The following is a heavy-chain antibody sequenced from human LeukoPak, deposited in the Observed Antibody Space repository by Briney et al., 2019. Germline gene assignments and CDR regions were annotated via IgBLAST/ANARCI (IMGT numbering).Heavy chain of an antibody. CDR3: ARGAKYYHGSGSYLFDY. J-gene: IGHJ4*02. CDR1: GGSISSGDYY. Sequence: SETLSLTCTVSGGSISSGDYYWSWIRQPPGKGLEWIGYIYYSGSTYYNPSLKSRVTISVDTSKNQFSLKLSSVTAADTAVYYCARGAKYYHGSGSYLFDYWGQGTLVTVSS. D-gene: IGHD3-10*01. V-gene: IGHV4-30-4*01. CDR2: IYYSGST.